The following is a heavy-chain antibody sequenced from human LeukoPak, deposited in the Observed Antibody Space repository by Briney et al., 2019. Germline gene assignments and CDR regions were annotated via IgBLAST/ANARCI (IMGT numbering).Heavy chain of an antibody. CDR1: GGSISSSSYY. J-gene: IGHJ6*03. D-gene: IGHD2-2*01. V-gene: IGHV4-39*07. CDR2: IYYSGST. Sequence: SETLSLTCTVSGGSISSSSYYWGWIRQPPGKGLEWIGSIYYSGSTYYNPSLKSRVTISVDTSKNQFSLKLSSVTAADTAVYYCARDSRIVVVPAATYYMDVWGKGTTVTVSS. CDR3: ARDSRIVVVPAATYYMDV.